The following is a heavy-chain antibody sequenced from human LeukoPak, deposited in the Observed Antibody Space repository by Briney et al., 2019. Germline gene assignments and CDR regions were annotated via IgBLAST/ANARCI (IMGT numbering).Heavy chain of an antibody. CDR3: ARDGWIAAAGTNWFDP. D-gene: IGHD6-13*01. CDR1: GGSISSYY. J-gene: IGHJ5*02. V-gene: IGHV4-4*07. Sequence: SETLSLTCTVSGGSISSYYWSWIRQPAGKGLEWIGRIYTSGSTNYNPSLKSRVTMSVDTSKNQFSLKLSSVTAADTAVYYCARDGWIAAAGTNWFDPWGQGTLVTVSS. CDR2: IYTSGST.